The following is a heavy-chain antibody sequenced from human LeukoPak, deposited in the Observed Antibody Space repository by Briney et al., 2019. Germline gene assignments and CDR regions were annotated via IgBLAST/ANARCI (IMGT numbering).Heavy chain of an antibody. J-gene: IGHJ4*02. D-gene: IGHD3-10*01. CDR1: GFTFSSYG. CDR2: ISYDGSNK. V-gene: IGHV3-30*18. Sequence: GGSLRLSCAASGFTFSSYGMHWVRQAPGKGLEWVAVISYDGSNKYYADSVKGRFTISRDNSKNTLYLQMNSLRAEDTAVYYCAKDFLLWLGELWDPFDYWGQGTLVTVSS. CDR3: AKDFLLWLGELWDPFDY.